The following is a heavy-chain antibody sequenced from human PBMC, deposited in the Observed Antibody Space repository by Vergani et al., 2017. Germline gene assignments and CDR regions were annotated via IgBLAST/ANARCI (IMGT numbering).Heavy chain of an antibody. D-gene: IGHD3-3*01. J-gene: IGHJ4*02. CDR1: GFTFSSYS. V-gene: IGHV3-48*01. CDR3: ARDLELGVVIKAGEFDY. CDR2: ISSSSSTI. Sequence: EVQLVESGGGLVKPGGSLRLSCAASGFTFSSYSMNWVRQAPGKGLEWVSYISSSSSTIYYADSVKGRFTISRDNAKNSLYLQMNSLRAEDTAVYYCARDLELGVVIKAGEFDYWGQGTLVTVSS.